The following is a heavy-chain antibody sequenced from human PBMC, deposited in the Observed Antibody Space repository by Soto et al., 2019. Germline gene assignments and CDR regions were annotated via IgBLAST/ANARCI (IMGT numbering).Heavy chain of an antibody. CDR1: GYTFTSYY. J-gene: IGHJ6*02. CDR3: ARDHSPEIFGVVIIHYYYYGMDV. Sequence: ASVKVSCKASGYTFTSYYMHWVRQAPGQGLEWMGIINPSGGSTSYAQKFQGRVTMTRDTSTSTVYMELSSLRSEDTAVYYCARDHSPEIFGVVIIHYYYYGMDVWGQGTTVTVSS. V-gene: IGHV1-46*01. CDR2: INPSGGST. D-gene: IGHD3-3*01.